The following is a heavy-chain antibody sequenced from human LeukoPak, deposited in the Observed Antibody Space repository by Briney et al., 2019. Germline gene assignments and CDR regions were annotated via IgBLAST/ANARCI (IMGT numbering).Heavy chain of an antibody. D-gene: IGHD5-18*01. J-gene: IGHJ4*02. CDR2: MNPNSGNT. CDR3: ARGGRYSYGTQFDY. Sequence: RASVNVSCKASGYTFTSYDINWVRQATGQGLECMGWMNPNSGNTGYAQKFHGRVTMNRNTSISTAYMELSSLRYEDTAVYYCARGGRYSYGTQFDYWGQGTLVSVSS. V-gene: IGHV1-8*01. CDR1: GYTFTSYD.